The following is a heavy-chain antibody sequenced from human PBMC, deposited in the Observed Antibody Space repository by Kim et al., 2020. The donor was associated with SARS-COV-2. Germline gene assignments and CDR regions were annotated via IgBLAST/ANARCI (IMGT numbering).Heavy chain of an antibody. CDR3: AMALRGNYFDY. CDR1: GGTFSSYA. J-gene: IGHJ4*02. V-gene: IGHV1-69*13. Sequence: SVKVSCKSSGGTFSSYAISWVRQAPGQGLEWMGMIIPIFGTTKSAQKFQGRVTITADGTTTTGYLELRSLRSQDTAVYYCAMALRGNYFDYWGQGTLGT. CDR2: IIPIFGTT.